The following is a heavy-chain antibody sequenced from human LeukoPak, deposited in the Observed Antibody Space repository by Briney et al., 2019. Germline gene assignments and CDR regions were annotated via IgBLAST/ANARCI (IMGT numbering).Heavy chain of an antibody. D-gene: IGHD1-26*01. CDR2: IRYDGSNK. CDR1: GFTFSSYG. Sequence: PGGSLRLSCAASGFTFSSYGMHWVRQAPGKGLEWVAFIRYDGSNKYYADSVKGRFTISRDNSKNTLYLQMNSLRAEDTAVYYCAKSLPVGATTSFYFDYWGQGTLVTVSS. CDR3: AKSLPVGATTSFYFDY. J-gene: IGHJ4*02. V-gene: IGHV3-30*02.